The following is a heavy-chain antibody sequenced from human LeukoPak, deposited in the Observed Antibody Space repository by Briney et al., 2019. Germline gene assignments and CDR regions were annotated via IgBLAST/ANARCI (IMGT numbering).Heavy chain of an antibody. CDR3: ARGPSIDILTGYPDYYYYGMDV. D-gene: IGHD3-9*01. V-gene: IGHV3-30*04. CDR2: ILYNGSNK. Sequence: GGSLRLSCAASGFTFSSYAMHWVRQAPGKGLEWVAVILYNGSNKYYADSVKGRFTISRDNSKDTLYLQMNSLRAEDTAVYYCARGPSIDILTGYPDYYYYGMDVWGQGTTVTVSS. CDR1: GFTFSSYA. J-gene: IGHJ6*02.